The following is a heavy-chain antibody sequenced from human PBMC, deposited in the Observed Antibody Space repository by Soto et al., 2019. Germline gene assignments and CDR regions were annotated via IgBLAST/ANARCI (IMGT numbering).Heavy chain of an antibody. V-gene: IGHV3-23*01. J-gene: IGHJ4*02. CDR2: IRDNGRNT. Sequence: PGGSLRLSCAASGFTFSSYAMSWVRQAPGKGLEWVSGIRDNGRNTFYAASVKGRFTISRDNSGNTLYLQLNRLRAEDAAVYYCAKETSTLGRPLFDCWGQGTQVTVSS. CDR1: GFTFSSYA. CDR3: AKETSTLGRPLFDC. D-gene: IGHD3-10*01.